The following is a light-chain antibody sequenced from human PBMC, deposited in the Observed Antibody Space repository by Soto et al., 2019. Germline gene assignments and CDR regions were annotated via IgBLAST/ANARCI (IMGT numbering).Light chain of an antibody. CDR1: QSVSCSY. J-gene: IGKJ1*01. V-gene: IGKV3-20*01. CDR2: GAS. CDR3: HQYGSSPWT. Sequence: EIVVTKSPGTLSLSPGERATLSCSASQSVSCSYLAWYQQKPGQAPRPLSYGASSRAIGIPDRFSGRGSGTDFTLTISRLEPEDFAGYYCHQYGSSPWTFGQGTKVEIK.